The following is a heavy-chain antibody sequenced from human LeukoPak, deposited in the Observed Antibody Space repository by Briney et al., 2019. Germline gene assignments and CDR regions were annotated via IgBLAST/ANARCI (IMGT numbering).Heavy chain of an antibody. CDR3: ARSGGSGSYPHWFDP. D-gene: IGHD3-10*01. CDR1: GGSISSYY. J-gene: IGHJ5*02. CDR2: IYYSGST. Sequence: SEALSLTCTVSGGSISSYYWSWIRQPPGKGLEWIGYIYYSGSTNYNPSLKSRVTISVDRSKNQFSLKLSSVTAADTAVYYCARSGGSGSYPHWFDPWGQGTLVTVSS. V-gene: IGHV4-59*12.